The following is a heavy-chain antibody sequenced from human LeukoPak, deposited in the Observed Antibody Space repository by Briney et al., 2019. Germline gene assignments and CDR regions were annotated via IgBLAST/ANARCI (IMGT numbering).Heavy chain of an antibody. CDR3: ARANKVLDY. V-gene: IGHV4-34*01. CDR2: INHSGST. CDR1: GGSFSGYY. D-gene: IGHD1/OR15-1a*01. J-gene: IGHJ4*02. Sequence: SETLSLTCAVYGGSFSGYYWSWIRQPPGKGLEWIGEINHSGSTNYNPSLKSRVTISVDTSKNQFSLKLSSVTAADTAVYYCARANKVLDYWGQGTLVTVSS.